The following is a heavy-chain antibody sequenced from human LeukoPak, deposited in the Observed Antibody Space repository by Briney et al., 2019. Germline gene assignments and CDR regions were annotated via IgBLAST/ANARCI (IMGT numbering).Heavy chain of an antibody. D-gene: IGHD3-16*01. V-gene: IGHV4-38-2*02. CDR3: ARVTSGSYGRLGY. Sequence: PSETLSLTCTVSGYSISSGYYWGWIRQPPGKGLGWIGSIYHSGSTYYNPSLKSRVTISVDTSKNQFSLKLSSVTAADTAVYYCARVTSGSYGRLGYWGQGTLVTVSS. J-gene: IGHJ4*02. CDR2: IYHSGST. CDR1: GYSISSGYY.